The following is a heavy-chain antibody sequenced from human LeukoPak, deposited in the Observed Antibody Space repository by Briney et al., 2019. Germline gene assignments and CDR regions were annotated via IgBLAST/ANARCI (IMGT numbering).Heavy chain of an antibody. J-gene: IGHJ4*02. CDR3: ARVRRYGIYFDY. CDR1: GGSISSGDYY. Sequence: SETMSLTCTVSGGSISSGDYYWSWIRQPPGKGLEWIGYIYYSGSTYYNPSLKSRVTISVDTSKNQFSLKLSSVTAADTAVYYCARVRRYGIYFDYWGQGTLVTVSS. V-gene: IGHV4-30-4*08. D-gene: IGHD4-23*01. CDR2: IYYSGST.